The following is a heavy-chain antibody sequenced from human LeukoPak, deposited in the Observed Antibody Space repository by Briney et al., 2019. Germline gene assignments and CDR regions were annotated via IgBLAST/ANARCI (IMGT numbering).Heavy chain of an antibody. CDR1: EFTVSNSY. V-gene: IGHV3-53*01. CDR2: IYEGGGR. J-gene: IGHJ4*02. D-gene: IGHD5-18*01. CDR3: ARVDTVSGILV. Sequence: AGGSLRLSCAASEFTVSNSYMTWVRQAPGKGLEWVSVIYEGGGRYYGDSVKGRFTTSKDNFENTVYLQMNSLRADDTAVYYCARVDTVSGILVWGQGTLVTVSS.